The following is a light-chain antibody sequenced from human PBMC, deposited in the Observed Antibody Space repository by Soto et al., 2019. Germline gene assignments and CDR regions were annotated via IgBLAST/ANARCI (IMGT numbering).Light chain of an antibody. J-gene: IGKJ5*01. CDR2: AAS. V-gene: IGKV3-15*01. Sequence: EIVMTQSPATLSVSPGERAILSCRASQSISINLAWYQQKPGQAPRLLIYAASNRATGVPARFSGSWSGTEFTLTISTLQSEDFPVYYCQQYNNWNTFGQGKRLEIK. CDR3: QQYNNWNT. CDR1: QSISIN.